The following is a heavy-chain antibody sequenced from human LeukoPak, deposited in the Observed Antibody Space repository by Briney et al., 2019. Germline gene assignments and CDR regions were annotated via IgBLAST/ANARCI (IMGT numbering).Heavy chain of an antibody. CDR3: ARGRVTTVRGNNYYYMDV. V-gene: IGHV4-34*01. CDR1: GGSFSGYY. J-gene: IGHJ6*03. D-gene: IGHD3-10*01. Sequence: SETLSLTCAVYGGSFSGYYWSWIRQPPGKGLEWIWEINHSGGTNYNPPLKSRVTIAVGTSTNHSPLKLRSTTAADTAVYYCARGRVTTVRGNNYYYMDVWGKGTTVTVSS. CDR2: INHSGGT.